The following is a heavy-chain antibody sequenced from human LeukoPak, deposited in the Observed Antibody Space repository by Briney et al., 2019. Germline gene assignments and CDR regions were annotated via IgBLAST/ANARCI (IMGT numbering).Heavy chain of an antibody. CDR2: IYYSGST. D-gene: IGHD2-15*01. J-gene: IGHJ4*02. V-gene: IGHV4-39*01. CDR3: ARGRVAATPH. Sequence: SETLSLTCTVSGGSISSSSYYWGWIRQPPGKGLEWIGSIYYSGSTFYNPSLKSRVTISVDTSKNQFSLKLSSVTAADTAVYYCARGRVAATPHWGQGTLVTVSS. CDR1: GGSISSSSYY.